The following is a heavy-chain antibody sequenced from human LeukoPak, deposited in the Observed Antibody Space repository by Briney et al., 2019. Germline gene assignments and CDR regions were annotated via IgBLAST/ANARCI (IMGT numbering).Heavy chain of an antibody. Sequence: PGRSLRLSCAASGFTFDDYAMHWVRKAPGKGLEWVSGISWNSGSIGYADSVKGRFTISRDNAKNSLYLQMNSLRAEDMALYYCAKDRGTGDSSSHFDYWGQGTLVTVSS. CDR3: AKDRGTGDSSSHFDY. D-gene: IGHD6-6*01. V-gene: IGHV3-9*03. CDR1: GFTFDDYA. J-gene: IGHJ4*02. CDR2: ISWNSGSI.